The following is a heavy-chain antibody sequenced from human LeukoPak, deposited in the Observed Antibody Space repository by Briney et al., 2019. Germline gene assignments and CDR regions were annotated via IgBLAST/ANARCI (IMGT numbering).Heavy chain of an antibody. CDR1: GGSISSYY. CDR2: IYTNGST. V-gene: IGHV4-4*07. CDR3: ARCGGSYWPGPFDY. Sequence: SETLSLTCTVSGGSISSYYWSWIRQPAGKGLEWIGRIYTNGSTNYNPSLKSRVTMSVDTSKNQFSLKLSSVTAADTAVYYCARCGGSYWPGPFDYWGQGTLVTVSS. J-gene: IGHJ4*02. D-gene: IGHD1-26*01.